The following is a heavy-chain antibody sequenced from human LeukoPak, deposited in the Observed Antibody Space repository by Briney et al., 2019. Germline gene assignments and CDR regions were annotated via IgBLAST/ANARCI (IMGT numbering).Heavy chain of an antibody. CDR1: GYTFTGYY. J-gene: IGHJ4*02. CDR2: MNPSGGST. D-gene: IGHD5-12*01. Sequence: GASVRVSCRACGYTFTGYYMQGVRQARGQGLEGMGVMNPSGGSTMYAEKLEGRVTMTSDISTTTVYMELSSLRSEDTAVYYCAREYGGYDWRLDYWGQGTLVTVSS. V-gene: IGHV1-46*01. CDR3: AREYGGYDWRLDY.